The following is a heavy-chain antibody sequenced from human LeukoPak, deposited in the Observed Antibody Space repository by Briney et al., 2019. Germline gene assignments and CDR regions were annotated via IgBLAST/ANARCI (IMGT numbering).Heavy chain of an antibody. CDR1: GFTFSSYW. J-gene: IGHJ4*02. CDR3: TRETVVVATASLGY. D-gene: IGHD2-2*01. V-gene: IGHV3-74*01. CDR2: INSDGSTI. Sequence: GRSLRLSCAASGFTFSSYWMHWVRQAPGKALVWVSRINSDGSTINYADSVKGRFTISRDNAKNTLYLQMDSLRAEDTAVYYCTRETVVVATASLGYWGLGTLVTVSS.